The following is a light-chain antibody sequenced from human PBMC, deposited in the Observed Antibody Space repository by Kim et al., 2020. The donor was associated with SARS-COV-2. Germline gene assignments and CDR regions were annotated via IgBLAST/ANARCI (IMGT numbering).Light chain of an antibody. CDR1: QSVTNQ. V-gene: IGKV1-39*01. Sequence: SAYVGDRVTLTCRASQSVTNQLNWYQQKPGKAPKLLIYAASGLQSGVPSRFTGSGSATDFTLTITSLQPEDSATYYCQQRRHFPYTFGQGTKLEI. J-gene: IGKJ2*01. CDR3: QQRRHFPYT. CDR2: AAS.